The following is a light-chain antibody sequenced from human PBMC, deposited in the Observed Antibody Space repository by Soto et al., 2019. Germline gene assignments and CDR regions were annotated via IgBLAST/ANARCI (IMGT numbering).Light chain of an antibody. J-gene: IGLJ2*01. V-gene: IGLV2-14*01. Sequence: QSALTQPASVSGSPGQSITISCTGTSSDVGGYNYVSWYQQHPGKAPQLMIYDVSNRPSGVSNRFSGSKSGNTASLTISGLQAEDEADYYGSSYTSSSTLVVFGGGTKLTVL. CDR3: SSYTSSSTLVV. CDR2: DVS. CDR1: SSDVGGYNY.